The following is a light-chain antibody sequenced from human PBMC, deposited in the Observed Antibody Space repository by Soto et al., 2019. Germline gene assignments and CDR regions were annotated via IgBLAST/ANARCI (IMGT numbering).Light chain of an antibody. CDR3: QQYNSYPST. V-gene: IGKV1D-16*01. CDR2: AAS. Sequence: DIQMTQSPSSLSASVGDRVTITCRASQGISSRLAWYQQKPEKAPKSLIDAASSLQSGVPSRFSGSGSRTDFTLTISSLQPEDFATYYCQQYNSYPSTFGGGTKVEIK. J-gene: IGKJ4*01. CDR1: QGISSR.